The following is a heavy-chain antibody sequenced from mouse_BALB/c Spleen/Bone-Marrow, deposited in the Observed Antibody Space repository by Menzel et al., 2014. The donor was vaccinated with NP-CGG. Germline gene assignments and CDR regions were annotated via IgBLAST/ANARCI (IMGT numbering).Heavy chain of an antibody. CDR2: INNNGGST. CDR3: ARVYGWYFDV. J-gene: IGHJ1*01. V-gene: IGHV5-6-3*01. D-gene: IGHD1-1*01. CDR1: GFTFSSYG. Sequence: EVKLVESGVGLVQPGGSLKLSCVASGFTFSSYGMSWVRQTPDKRLELVATINNNGGSTYYPDSVKGQFTISRDNAKNTLYLQMSSLKSEDTAMYYCARVYGWYFDVWGAGTTVTVSS.